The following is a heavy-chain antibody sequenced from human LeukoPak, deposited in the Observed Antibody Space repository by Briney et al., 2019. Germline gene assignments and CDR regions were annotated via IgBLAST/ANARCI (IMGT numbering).Heavy chain of an antibody. V-gene: IGHV3-30*03. CDR3: ARTVWVPRYFDD. J-gene: IGHJ4*02. CDR1: GFIFSVYG. D-gene: IGHD3-16*01. CDR2: MAADGDNI. Sequence: GRSLRLSCAASGFIFSVYGMHWVRQAPGKGLEWVALMAADGDNIYYADSVKGRFTISRDNSNNTLYLQMNSLRAEDTAVYYCARTVWVPRYFDDRGQGTLVTVSS.